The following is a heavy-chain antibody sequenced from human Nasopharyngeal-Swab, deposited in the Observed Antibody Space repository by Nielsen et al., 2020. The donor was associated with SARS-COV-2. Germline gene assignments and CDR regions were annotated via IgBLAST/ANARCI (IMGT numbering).Heavy chain of an antibody. D-gene: IGHD1-7*01. CDR2: INSDGSST. V-gene: IGHV3-74*01. J-gene: IGHJ5*02. Sequence: GGSLRLSCAASGFTFSSYWMHWVCQAPGKGLVWVSRINSDGSSTSYADSVKGRFTISRDNAKNTLYLQMNSLRAEDTAVYYCARELRRLRNWFDPWGQGTLVTVSS. CDR3: ARELRRLRNWFDP. CDR1: GFTFSSYW.